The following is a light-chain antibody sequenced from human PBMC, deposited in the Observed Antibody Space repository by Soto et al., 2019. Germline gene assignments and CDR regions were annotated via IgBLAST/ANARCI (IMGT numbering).Light chain of an antibody. CDR3: QQYNNWHPLT. J-gene: IGKJ4*01. CDR2: DAS. V-gene: IGKV3D-15*01. CDR1: QSVSIN. Sequence: EIVMTQSPGTLSVSQWERAPLXWRASQSVSINLAWYQQKPGQAPRLLIYDASTRATGIPARFSGSGSGTEFTLTISSLQSKDFAIYYCQQYNNWHPLTFGGGTKVDIK.